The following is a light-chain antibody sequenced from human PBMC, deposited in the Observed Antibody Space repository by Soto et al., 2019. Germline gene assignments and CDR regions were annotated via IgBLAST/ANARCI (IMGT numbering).Light chain of an antibody. J-gene: IGKJ5*01. CDR2: ATS. CDR3: QQYDNKPALT. Sequence: EIVMTQSPAPPPVSPGERATLSCRASQSVSTHLAWYQQKPGQAPRLLLHATSTRSTGIPARFTGSGSRTECTLTISRLQPEDFAVYHCQQYDNKPALTFGRGTRLEIK. CDR1: QSVSTH. V-gene: IGKV3-15*01.